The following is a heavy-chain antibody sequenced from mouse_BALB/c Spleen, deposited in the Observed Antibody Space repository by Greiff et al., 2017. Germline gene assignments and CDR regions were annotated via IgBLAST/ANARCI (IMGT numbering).Heavy chain of an antibody. V-gene: IGHV1-5*01. CDR3: AYAMDY. CDR2: IYPGNSDT. CDR1: GYTFTSYW. J-gene: IGHJ4*01. Sequence: EVQLQQSGTVLARPGASVKMSCKASGYTFTSYWMHWVKQRPGQGLEWIGAIYPGNSDTSYNQKFKGKAKLTAVKPTSTAYLELSSLTNEDSAVYYCAYAMDYWGQGTSVTVSS.